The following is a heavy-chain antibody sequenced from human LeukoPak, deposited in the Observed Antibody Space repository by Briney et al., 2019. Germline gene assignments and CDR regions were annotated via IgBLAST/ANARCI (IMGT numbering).Heavy chain of an antibody. CDR3: ARLPSRLRLGELSHNDAFDI. J-gene: IGHJ3*02. Sequence: SETLSLTCAVSGGSISSGGYSWSWIRQPPGKGLEWIGYIYHSGSTYYNPSLKSRVTISVDRSKNQFSLKLSSVTAADTAVYYCARLPSRLRLGELSHNDAFDIWGQGTMVTVSS. CDR1: GGSISSGGYS. D-gene: IGHD3-16*02. CDR2: IYHSGST. V-gene: IGHV4-30-2*01.